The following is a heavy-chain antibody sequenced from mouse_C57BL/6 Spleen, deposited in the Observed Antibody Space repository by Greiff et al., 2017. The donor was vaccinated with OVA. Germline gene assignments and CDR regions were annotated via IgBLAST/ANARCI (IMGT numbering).Heavy chain of an antibody. CDR3: ARDTTVVEGYWYFDV. CDR1: GYTFTSYD. D-gene: IGHD1-1*01. J-gene: IGHJ1*03. Sequence: VQLQQSGPELVKPGASVKLSCKASGYTFTSYDINWVKQRPGQGLEWIGWIYPRDGSTKYNEKFKGKATLTVDTSSSTAYMELHSLTSEDSAVYFCARDTTVVEGYWYFDVWGTGTTVTVSS. V-gene: IGHV1-85*01. CDR2: IYPRDGST.